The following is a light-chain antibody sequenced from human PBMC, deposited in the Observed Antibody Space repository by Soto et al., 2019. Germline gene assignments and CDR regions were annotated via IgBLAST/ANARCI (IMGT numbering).Light chain of an antibody. CDR2: KAS. Sequence: DIQMTQSPSTLSASVGDGVTITCRASQSISSSMAWYQQKPGKAPKFLIYKASTLDSGVPSRFSGSGSGTEFTLTISSLQPDDFATYYCQQYKTYPFTFGHGTKVDIK. CDR1: QSISSS. J-gene: IGKJ3*01. V-gene: IGKV1-5*03. CDR3: QQYKTYPFT.